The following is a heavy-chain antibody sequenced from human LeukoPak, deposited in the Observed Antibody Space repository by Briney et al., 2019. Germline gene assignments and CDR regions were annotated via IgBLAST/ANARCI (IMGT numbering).Heavy chain of an antibody. V-gene: IGHV1-24*01. CDR3: ATAKYCSGGSCYYFDY. CDR2: FDPEDGET. D-gene: IGHD2-15*01. Sequence: ASVKVSCKVSGYTLTELSMHWVRQAPGKGLEWMGGFDPEDGETIYAQKFQGRVTMTEDTSTDTAYMELSSLRSEDTAAYYCATAKYCSGGSCYYFDYWGQGTLVTVSS. CDR1: GYTLTELS. J-gene: IGHJ4*02.